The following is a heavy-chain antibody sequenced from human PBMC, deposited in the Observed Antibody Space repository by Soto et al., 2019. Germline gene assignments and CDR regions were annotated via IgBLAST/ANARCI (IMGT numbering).Heavy chain of an antibody. V-gene: IGHV1-2*02. J-gene: IGHJ5*02. D-gene: IGHD2-15*01. Sequence: ASVKVSCKASGYTFTGYYMHWVRQAPGQGLEWMGWINPNSGGTNYAQKFQGRVTMTRVTSISTAYMELSRLRSDDTAVYYCARAVRYCSGGSCYRGWFDPWGQGTLVTVSS. CDR1: GYTFTGYY. CDR3: ARAVRYCSGGSCYRGWFDP. CDR2: INPNSGGT.